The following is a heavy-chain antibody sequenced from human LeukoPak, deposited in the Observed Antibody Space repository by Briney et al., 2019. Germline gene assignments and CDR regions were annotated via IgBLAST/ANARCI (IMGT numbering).Heavy chain of an antibody. CDR2: ISAYNGNT. D-gene: IGHD2-2*02. CDR1: GYTFTSYS. CDR3: ARATTYCSSTSCYRFDP. Sequence: GASVKVSCKASGYTFTSYSISWVRQAPGQGLEWMGWISAYNGNTNYAQKLQGRVTMTTDTSTSTAYMELRSLRSDDTAVYYCARATTYCSSTSCYRFDPWGQGTLVTVSS. V-gene: IGHV1-18*01. J-gene: IGHJ5*02.